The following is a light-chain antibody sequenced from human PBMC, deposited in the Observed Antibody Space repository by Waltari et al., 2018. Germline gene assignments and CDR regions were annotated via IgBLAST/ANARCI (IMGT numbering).Light chain of an antibody. Sequence: DIQLTQSPSSVSASVGDRVTITCRARQAISSWLAWYQQKPGNAPKLLIYAASSLQSGVPSRFSGSGFGTDFTLTISRLEPEDFAVYYCQHYATSPWTFGQGTKVEIK. CDR3: QHYATSPWT. CDR1: QAISSW. CDR2: AAS. J-gene: IGKJ1*01. V-gene: IGKV1-12*01.